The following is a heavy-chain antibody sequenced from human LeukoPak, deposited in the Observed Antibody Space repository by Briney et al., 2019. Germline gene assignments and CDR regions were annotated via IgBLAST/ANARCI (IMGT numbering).Heavy chain of an antibody. D-gene: IGHD3-22*01. CDR3: ARGGVITIIQ. CDR2: IFSTGTT. V-gene: IGHV4-59*11. J-gene: IGHJ4*02. Sequence: PSETLSLTCTVSGGSLSSHYWSWIRQPPGKGLELIGHIFSTGTTFYNPSLSGRVSISLDTSRNQFSLKLTSVTAADTAVYYCARGGVITIIQWGQGTLVTVSS. CDR1: GGSLSSHY.